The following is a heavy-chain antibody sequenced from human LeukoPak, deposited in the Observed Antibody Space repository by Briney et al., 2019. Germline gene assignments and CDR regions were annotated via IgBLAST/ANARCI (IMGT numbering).Heavy chain of an antibody. Sequence: GRSLRLSCAASGFTFSSYAMHWVRQAPGKGLEWVAVISYDGSNKYYADSVKGRFTISRGNSKNTLYLQMNSLRAEDTAVYYCAKIRWDTAMVIEAFDIWGQGTMVTVSS. CDR1: GFTFSSYA. CDR3: AKIRWDTAMVIEAFDI. D-gene: IGHD5-18*01. CDR2: ISYDGSNK. V-gene: IGHV3-30-3*02. J-gene: IGHJ3*02.